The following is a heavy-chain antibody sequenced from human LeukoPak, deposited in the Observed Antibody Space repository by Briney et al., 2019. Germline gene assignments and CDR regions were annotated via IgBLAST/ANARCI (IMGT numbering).Heavy chain of an antibody. Sequence: ASVKVSCKASGGTFSSYAINWVRQAPGQGLEWMGRIVPIFGTTNYAQKFQSRVTITTDEFTSTAYMELSSLRSEDTAVYFCARDRGERGSSWSLPAHGFDIWGQGTTVTASS. CDR1: GGTFSSYA. V-gene: IGHV1-69*05. CDR2: IVPIFGTT. CDR3: ARDRGERGSSWSLPAHGFDI. J-gene: IGHJ3*02. D-gene: IGHD6-13*01.